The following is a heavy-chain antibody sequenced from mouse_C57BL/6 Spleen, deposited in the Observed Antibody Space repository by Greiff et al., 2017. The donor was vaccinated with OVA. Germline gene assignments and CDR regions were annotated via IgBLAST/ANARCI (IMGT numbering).Heavy chain of an antibody. CDR2: INPYNGGT. D-gene: IGHD1-1*01. Sequence: EVQLQQSGPVLVKPGASVKMSCKASGYTFTDYYMNWVKQSHGKSLEWIGVINPYNGGTSYNQKFKGKATLTVDKSSSTAYMELNSLTSEDSAVYYCARRYYGSSPLAMDYWGQGTSVTVSS. CDR1: GYTFTDYY. V-gene: IGHV1-19*01. CDR3: ARRYYGSSPLAMDY. J-gene: IGHJ4*01.